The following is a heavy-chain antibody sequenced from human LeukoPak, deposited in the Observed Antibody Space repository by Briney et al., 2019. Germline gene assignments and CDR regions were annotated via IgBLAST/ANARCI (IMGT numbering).Heavy chain of an antibody. Sequence: SETLSLTCTVSGGSISSGSYYWGWIRQPPGKGLEWIGSIYYSGSTYYNPSLKSRVTISIDTSKNQFSLKLNSVTAADTAVYYCARDDVDGTYYWGQGTLVTVSS. J-gene: IGHJ4*02. CDR2: IYYSGST. CDR1: GGSISSGSYY. D-gene: IGHD1-26*01. V-gene: IGHV4-39*07. CDR3: ARDDVDGTYY.